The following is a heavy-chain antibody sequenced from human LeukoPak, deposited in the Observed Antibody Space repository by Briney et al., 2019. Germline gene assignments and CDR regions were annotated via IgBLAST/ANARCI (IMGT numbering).Heavy chain of an antibody. CDR1: GYTFTSYG. J-gene: IGHJ3*02. CDR2: ISAYNGNT. CDR3: ARGTYYDFWAGSNAFDI. Sequence: ASVKVSCKASGYTFTSYGISWVRQAPGQGLEWMGWISAYNGNTNYAQKLQGRVTMTTDTSTSTAYMELRSLRSDDTAVYYCARGTYYDFWAGSNAFDIWGQGTMVTVSS. V-gene: IGHV1-18*01. D-gene: IGHD3-3*01.